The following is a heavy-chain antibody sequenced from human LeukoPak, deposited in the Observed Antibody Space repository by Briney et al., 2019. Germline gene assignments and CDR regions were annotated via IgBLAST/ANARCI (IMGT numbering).Heavy chain of an antibody. CDR1: GDSVSSNSAA. CDR3: ARDRSRAYHFDY. J-gene: IGHJ4*02. V-gene: IGHV6-1*01. D-gene: IGHD2-15*01. CDR2: TYYRSKWYN. Sequence: SQTLSLTCTISGDSVSSNSAAWNWIRQSPSRGLKWLGRTYYRSKWYNDYAMSVKSRITISPYTSKNQFFLQLNSVTPEDTAVYYCARDRSRAYHFDYWGQGTLVTVSS.